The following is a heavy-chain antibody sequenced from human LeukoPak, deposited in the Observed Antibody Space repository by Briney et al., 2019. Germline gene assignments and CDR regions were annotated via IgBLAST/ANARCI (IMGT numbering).Heavy chain of an antibody. CDR2: ISDNGGET. CDR3: ATDRERDPSVYYLV. J-gene: IGHJ4*02. D-gene: IGHD3-22*01. Sequence: GRSLRLSCAASGFTFTDYAMSWDRQAPGKGLEWIPTISDNGGETYYADSVKGRFAISRDNSKNTLFLQMNSLRAEDSAVYYCATDRERDPSVYYLVGGQGTLITVSS. CDR1: GFTFTDYA. V-gene: IGHV3-23*01.